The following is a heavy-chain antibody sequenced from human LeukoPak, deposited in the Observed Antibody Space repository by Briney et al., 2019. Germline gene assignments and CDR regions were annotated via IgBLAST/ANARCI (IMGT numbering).Heavy chain of an antibody. CDR2: INTGNGDT. J-gene: IGHJ4*02. Sequence: ASVKVSCKASGYTFTTYVMHWVRQAPGQGLEWMGWINTGNGDTKYSQTFQDRVALTRDTSANTVYMEVTSLRSEDTAVYYCARGAIIAHFDYWGQGTPATVSS. CDR3: ARGAIIAHFDY. CDR1: GYTFTTYV. V-gene: IGHV1-3*04. D-gene: IGHD2-21*01.